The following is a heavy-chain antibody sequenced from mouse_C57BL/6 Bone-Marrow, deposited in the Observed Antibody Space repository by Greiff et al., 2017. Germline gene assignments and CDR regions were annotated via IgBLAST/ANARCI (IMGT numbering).Heavy chain of an antibody. CDR1: GYTFTSYW. V-gene: IGHV1-69*01. J-gene: IGHJ1*03. CDR3: EREEVYGYAEWYLDV. CDR2: IDPSDSYT. Sequence: QVQLQQPGAELVMPGASVKLSCKASGYTFTSYWMHWVKQRPGQGLEWIGEIDPSDSYTNYNQKFKGKSTLTVDKSSSTAYMQLSSLTSEDSAVXYCEREEVYGYAEWYLDVWGTGTTVTVSS. D-gene: IGHD2-2*01.